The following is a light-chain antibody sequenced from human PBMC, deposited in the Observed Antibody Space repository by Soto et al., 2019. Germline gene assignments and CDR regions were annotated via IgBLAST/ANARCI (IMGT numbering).Light chain of an antibody. Sequence: EVVLTQSPGTLSLSPGERATLSCRASQSVNSKYLAWYQQKPGQAPRLLMYAISSRAAGIPDRFSGSGSGKDFTLTISRLEPEDLALYYCQQYDNSHLTFGGGTKVEI. CDR3: QQYDNSHLT. CDR1: QSVNSKY. CDR2: AIS. V-gene: IGKV3-20*01. J-gene: IGKJ4*01.